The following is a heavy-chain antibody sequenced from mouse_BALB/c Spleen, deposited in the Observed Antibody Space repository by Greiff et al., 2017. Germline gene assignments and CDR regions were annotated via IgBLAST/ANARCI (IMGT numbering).Heavy chain of an antibody. V-gene: IGHV5-6-5*01. D-gene: IGHD1-2*01. CDR2: ISSGGST. Sequence: EVMLVESGGGLVKPGGSLKLSCAASGFTFSSYAMSWVRQTPEKRLEWVASISSGGSTYYPDSVKGRFTISRDNARNILYLQMSSLRSEDTAMYYCARGLYGYPYYFDYWGQGTTLTVSS. CDR3: ARGLYGYPYYFDY. CDR1: GFTFSSYA. J-gene: IGHJ2*01.